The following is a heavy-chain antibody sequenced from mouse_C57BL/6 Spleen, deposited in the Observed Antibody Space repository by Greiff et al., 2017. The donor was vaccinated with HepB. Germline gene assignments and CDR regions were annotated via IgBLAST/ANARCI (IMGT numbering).Heavy chain of an antibody. CDR2: ISSGSSTI. D-gene: IGHD2-3*01. V-gene: IGHV5-17*01. CDR1: GFTFSDYG. CDR3: ARPGYDGYYTGGFAY. J-gene: IGHJ3*01. Sequence: EVKLMESGGGLVKPGGSLKLSCAASGFTFSDYGMHWVRQAPEKGLEWVAYISSGSSTIYYADTVKGRFTISRDNAKNTLFLQMTSLRSEDTAMYYCARPGYDGYYTGGFAYWGQGTLVTVSA.